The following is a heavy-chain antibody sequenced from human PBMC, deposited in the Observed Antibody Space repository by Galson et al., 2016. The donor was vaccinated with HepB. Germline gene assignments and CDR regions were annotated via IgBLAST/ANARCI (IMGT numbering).Heavy chain of an antibody. D-gene: IGHD3-10*01. CDR1: GFTFSSSG. J-gene: IGHJ4*02. Sequence: SLRLSCAASGFTFSSSGMHWVRQAPGKGLEWLTLIWSDGSNTYYADSVKGRFTISRDNSKNTLYLQMSSLRAEDTAVYYWARGGVGIFSVWATITMVQGDARLDYWGQGTLVTVSS. CDR2: IWSDGSNT. CDR3: ARGGVGIFSVWATITMVQGDARLDY. V-gene: IGHV3-33*01.